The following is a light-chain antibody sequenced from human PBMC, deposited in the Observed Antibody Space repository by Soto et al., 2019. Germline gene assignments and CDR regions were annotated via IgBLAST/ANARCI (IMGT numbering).Light chain of an antibody. J-gene: IGKJ4*01. V-gene: IGKV3-11*01. CDR1: QSVSSY. CDR2: DAS. CDR3: QQRSNWGLT. Sequence: EVVLAQSPATLSLSPGERATLSCRVSQSVSSYLAWYQQKPGQAPRLLIYDASNRATGIPARFSGSGSGTDFTLTISSLEPEDFAVYYCQQRSNWGLTFGGGTKVEIK.